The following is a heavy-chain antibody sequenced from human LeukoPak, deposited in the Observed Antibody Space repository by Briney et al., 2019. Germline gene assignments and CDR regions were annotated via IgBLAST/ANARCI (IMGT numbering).Heavy chain of an antibody. Sequence: GGSLRLSCAASGFTFSSYGMHWVRQAPGKGLEWVAFIRYDGSNKCYADSVKGRFTISRDNSKNTLYLQMNSLRAEDTAVYYCAKDWGDIVVVPAAMPYYFDYWGQGTLVTVSS. CDR3: AKDWGDIVVVPAAMPYYFDY. D-gene: IGHD2-2*01. CDR1: GFTFSSYG. CDR2: IRYDGSNK. J-gene: IGHJ4*02. V-gene: IGHV3-30*02.